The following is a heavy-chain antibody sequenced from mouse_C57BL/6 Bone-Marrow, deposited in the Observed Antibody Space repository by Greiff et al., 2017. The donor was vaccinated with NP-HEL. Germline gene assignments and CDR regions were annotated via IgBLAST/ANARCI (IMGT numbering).Heavy chain of an antibody. CDR1: GFNIKDDY. CDR3: TTIYYDYDVPGYRYFDV. J-gene: IGHJ1*03. CDR2: IDPENGDT. D-gene: IGHD2-4*01. V-gene: IGHV14-4*01. Sequence: VQLQQSGAELVRPGASVKLSCTASGFNIKDDYMHWVKQRPEQGLEWIGWIDPENGDTEYASKFQGKATITADTSSNTAYLQLSSLTSEDTAVYYGTTIYYDYDVPGYRYFDVWGTGTTVTVSS.